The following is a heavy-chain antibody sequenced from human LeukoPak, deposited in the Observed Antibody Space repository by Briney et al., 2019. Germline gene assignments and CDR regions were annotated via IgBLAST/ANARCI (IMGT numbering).Heavy chain of an antibody. V-gene: IGHV3-21*01. Sequence: GGSLRLSCAASGFTFSRYSMNWVRQAPGKGLEWVSSISSSSSYIYYADSVKGRFTISRDNAKNSLYLQMNSLRAEDTAVYYCARDSHYYDSSGYHYAFDIWGQGTLVTVSS. J-gene: IGHJ3*02. CDR3: ARDSHYYDSSGYHYAFDI. D-gene: IGHD3-22*01. CDR1: GFTFSRYS. CDR2: ISSSSSYI.